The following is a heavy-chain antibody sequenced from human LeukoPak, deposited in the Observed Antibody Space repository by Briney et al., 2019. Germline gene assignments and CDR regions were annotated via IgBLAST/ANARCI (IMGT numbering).Heavy chain of an antibody. D-gene: IGHD1-26*01. CDR3: ARRRVGTTFYYYYYMDV. V-gene: IGHV4-59*12. CDR1: GGSISNYY. CDR2: IDHSGGT. J-gene: IGHJ6*03. Sequence: SETLSLTCTVSGGSISNYYWTWIRQPPGKGLEWIGYIDHSGGTNYNPSLKSRVTMSVDRAKNQFSLNLSSVTAADTAVYYCARRRVGTTFYYYYYMDVWGKGTTVTISS.